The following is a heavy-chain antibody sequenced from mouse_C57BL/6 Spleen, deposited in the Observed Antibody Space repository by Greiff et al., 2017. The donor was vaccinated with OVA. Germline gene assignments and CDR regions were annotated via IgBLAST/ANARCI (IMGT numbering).Heavy chain of an antibody. CDR1: GFTFSDYY. V-gene: IGHV5-16*01. CDR3: ARVNDYLYYYAMDY. CDR2: INYDGSST. J-gene: IGHJ4*01. D-gene: IGHD2-4*01. Sequence: DVMLVESEGGLVQPGSSMKLSCTASGFTFSDYYMAWVRQVPEKGLEWVANINYDGSSTYYLDSLKSRFIISRDNAKNILYLQMSSLKSEDTATYYCARVNDYLYYYAMDYWGQGTSVTVSS.